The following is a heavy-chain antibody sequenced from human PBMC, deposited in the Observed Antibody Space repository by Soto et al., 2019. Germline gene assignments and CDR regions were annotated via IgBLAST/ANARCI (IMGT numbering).Heavy chain of an antibody. Sequence: QLQLQESGPGLVKPSETLSLTCTVSGGSISSSSYYWGWIRQPPGKGLEWIGSIYYSGSTYYNPSLKSRVTISVDTSKNQFSLKLSSVTAADTAVYYCARPITMAPNWFDPWGPGTLVTVSS. CDR2: IYYSGST. V-gene: IGHV4-39*01. CDR1: GGSISSSSYY. CDR3: ARPITMAPNWFDP. D-gene: IGHD3-10*01. J-gene: IGHJ5*02.